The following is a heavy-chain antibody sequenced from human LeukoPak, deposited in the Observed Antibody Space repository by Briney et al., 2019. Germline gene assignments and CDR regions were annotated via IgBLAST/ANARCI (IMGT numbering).Heavy chain of an antibody. Sequence: SETLSLTCTVSSGSIRSNYWCRVRQPPGKGLEWIAYIYQSGSTNYNPSLKSRVTISVDTSKNQFSLSLSSVNAADTAVYYCAVHKWDGFNCFDYWGQGTLVTVSS. D-gene: IGHD5-24*01. V-gene: IGHV4-59*08. J-gene: IGHJ4*02. CDR2: IYQSGST. CDR3: AVHKWDGFNCFDY. CDR1: SGSIRSNY.